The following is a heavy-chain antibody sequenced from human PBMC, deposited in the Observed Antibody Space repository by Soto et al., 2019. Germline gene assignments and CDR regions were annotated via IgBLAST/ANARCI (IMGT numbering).Heavy chain of an antibody. Sequence: ASVKVSCKASGYTFTSYGISWVRQAPGQGLEWMGWISAYNGNTNYAQKLQGRVTMTTDTSTSTAYMELRSLRSDDTAVYYCARNTYYDFWSGYSNYYYYGMDVWGQGTTVTVS. V-gene: IGHV1-18*01. D-gene: IGHD3-3*01. CDR2: ISAYNGNT. J-gene: IGHJ6*02. CDR3: ARNTYYDFWSGYSNYYYYGMDV. CDR1: GYTFTSYG.